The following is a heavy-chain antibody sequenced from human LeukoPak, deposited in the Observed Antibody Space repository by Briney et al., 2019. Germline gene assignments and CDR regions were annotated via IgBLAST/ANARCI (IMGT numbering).Heavy chain of an antibody. CDR2: IYSGGST. D-gene: IGHD2-15*01. Sequence: PGGSLRLSCAASGFTVSSNYMSWVRQAPRKGLEWVSVIYSGGSTYYADSVKGRFTISRDNSKNTLYLQMNSLRAEDTAVYYCARAGWGYCSGGSCYWDYWGQGTLVTVSS. CDR1: GFTVSSNY. CDR3: ARAGWGYCSGGSCYWDY. J-gene: IGHJ4*02. V-gene: IGHV3-66*01.